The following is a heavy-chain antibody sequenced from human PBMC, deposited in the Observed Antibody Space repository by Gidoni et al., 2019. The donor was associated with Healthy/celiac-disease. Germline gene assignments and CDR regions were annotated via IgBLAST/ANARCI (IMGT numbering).Heavy chain of an antibody. CDR2: ISSSSSTI. CDR1: GFTFSSYS. V-gene: IGHV3-48*01. J-gene: IGHJ3*02. CDR3: ARSPRAFDI. Sequence: EVQLVESGGGLVQPGGSLRLSCAASGFTFSSYSMNWVRQAPGKGLEWVSYISSSSSTIYYADSVKGRFTISRDNAKNSLYLQMNSLRAEDTAVYYCARSPRAFDIWGQGTMVTVSS.